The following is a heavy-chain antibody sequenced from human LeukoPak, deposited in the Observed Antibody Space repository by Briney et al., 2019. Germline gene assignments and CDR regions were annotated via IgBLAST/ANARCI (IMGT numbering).Heavy chain of an antibody. CDR3: PRDLCTGRGAFDI. CDR1: GGSISSGDNY. J-gene: IGHJ3*02. CDR2: MCYRGNN. V-gene: IGHV4-31*03. D-gene: IGHD1-1*01. Sequence: SQTLSLTCTVSGGSISSGDNYWIRLRQHPGQGLDWLGYMCYRGNNFYYPSLKIRVTLYIYTYQYQFSLKPNSVADADVSLCFCPRDLCTGRGAFDILGQGTMVTVSS.